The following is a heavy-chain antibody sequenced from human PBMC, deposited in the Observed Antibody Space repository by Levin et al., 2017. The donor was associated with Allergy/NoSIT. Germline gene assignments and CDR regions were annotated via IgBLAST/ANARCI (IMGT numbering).Heavy chain of an antibody. CDR1: GDSISGGTLY. V-gene: IGHV4-31*03. CDR2: IHHSGSA. CDR3: AGDGGAWLGRCYGMDV. Sequence: PSETLSLTCTVSGDSISGGTLYWSWIRQRPGKGLEWIGFIHHSGSAYYNPSLKSRLTMSLDTSKSQFSLRVTSGTGADTAVDYCAGDGGAWLGRCYGMDVWGQGTTVIVSS. J-gene: IGHJ6*02. D-gene: IGHD3-10*01.